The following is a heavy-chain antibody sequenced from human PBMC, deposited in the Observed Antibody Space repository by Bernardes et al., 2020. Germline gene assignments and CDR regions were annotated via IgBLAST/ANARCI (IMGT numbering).Heavy chain of an antibody. CDR3: SSATATVFEISTAQYGSPDY. J-gene: IGHJ4*02. CDR1: GFTFSSYS. D-gene: IGHD4-4*01. Sequence: GGSLRLSCAASGFTFSSYSMNWVRQAPGKGLEWVSSISSSSSYIYYADSGNGRFTITRDNANNSLYLQMNILRAEDTAVYYCSSATATVFEISTAQYGSPDYWGQGTLVIVSS. V-gene: IGHV3-21*01. CDR2: ISSSSSYI.